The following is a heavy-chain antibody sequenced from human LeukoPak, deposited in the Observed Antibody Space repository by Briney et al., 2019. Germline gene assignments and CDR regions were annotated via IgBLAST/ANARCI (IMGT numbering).Heavy chain of an antibody. D-gene: IGHD2-21*01. CDR3: ARLRRNGDSGGFYYYYDS. CDR1: GFTFSSFS. V-gene: IGHV3-21*01. Sequence: GGSLRLSCAASGFTFSSFSINWVRQAPGKGLEWVSSINTVASYIYYADSMRGRFTISRDNAKNSLYLQMNSLRAEDTGVYYCARLRRNGDSGGFYYYYDSWGQGTLVTVSS. J-gene: IGHJ4*02. CDR2: INTVASYI.